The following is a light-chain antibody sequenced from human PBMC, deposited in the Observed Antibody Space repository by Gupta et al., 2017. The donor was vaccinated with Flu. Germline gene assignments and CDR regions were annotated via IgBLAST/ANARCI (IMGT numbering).Light chain of an antibody. J-gene: IGKJ4*01. Sequence: DIQMTQSPSSLSASVGDRVTITCRASQGIRNALAWYQQKAGKAPKRLIYGATSLQSGVPSRFSGSGSGTDFTLTISSLQPEDFATYYCRHHDSYPPTFGRGTKVEIK. CDR1: QGIRNA. CDR2: GAT. CDR3: RHHDSYPPT. V-gene: IGKV1-17*01.